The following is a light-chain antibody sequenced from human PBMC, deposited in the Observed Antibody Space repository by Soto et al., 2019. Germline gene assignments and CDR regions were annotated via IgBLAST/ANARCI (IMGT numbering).Light chain of an antibody. CDR1: QSVSSY. CDR2: DSS. CDR3: QQRSVWPLT. Sequence: VLTQSPGSLSLSPGDGATLSCRASQSVSSYLAWYQQKRGQAPRLLIYDSSNRATGIPARFSGSGSGTDFSLIISSLEPEDFAVYYCQQRSVWPLTFGGGTKVDIK. J-gene: IGKJ4*01. V-gene: IGKV3-11*01.